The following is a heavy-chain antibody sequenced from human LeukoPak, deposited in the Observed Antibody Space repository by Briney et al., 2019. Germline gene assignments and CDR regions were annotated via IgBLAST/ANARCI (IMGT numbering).Heavy chain of an antibody. CDR1: GGSINNYW. Sequence: SETLSLTCSVSGGSINNYWWNWIRQPPGKGLEWIGYIYYSGSTSYNPSLKSRLTISVDTSLNQFSLKLNSVTAADTAVYYCARDPFRRVDIWGRGTMVTVSS. CDR2: IYYSGST. CDR3: ARDPFRRVDI. J-gene: IGHJ3*02. V-gene: IGHV4-59*01. D-gene: IGHD5-24*01.